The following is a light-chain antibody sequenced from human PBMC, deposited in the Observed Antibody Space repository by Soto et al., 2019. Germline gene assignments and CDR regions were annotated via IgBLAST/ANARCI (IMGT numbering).Light chain of an antibody. CDR3: QQSYSTPFT. CDR1: QSISSY. CDR2: AAS. J-gene: IGKJ3*01. Sequence: DIQMTQSPSSLSASVGDRVTITCRASQSISSYLNWYQQKPGKATKLLIYAASSLQSGVPSRFSGSGSGTDFTLTISSLQPEEFATYYCQQSYSTPFTFGPGTKVHIK. V-gene: IGKV1-39*01.